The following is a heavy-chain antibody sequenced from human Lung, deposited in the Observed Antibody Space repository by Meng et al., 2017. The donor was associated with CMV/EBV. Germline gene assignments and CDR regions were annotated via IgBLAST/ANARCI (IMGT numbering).Heavy chain of an antibody. CDR2: IIPSFGTA. J-gene: IGHJ3*02. V-gene: IGHV1-69*05. D-gene: IGHD5-12*01. Sequence: VFSNASAGTISSYAISWLRQAPGRGLEWMGGIIPSFGTANYAQKFQGRVTITTDESTSTPYMELSSLRSEETAVYYCAREGLGAYSGYDLPDAFDIWGQGTMVTVSS. CDR3: AREGLGAYSGYDLPDAFDI. CDR1: AGTISSYA.